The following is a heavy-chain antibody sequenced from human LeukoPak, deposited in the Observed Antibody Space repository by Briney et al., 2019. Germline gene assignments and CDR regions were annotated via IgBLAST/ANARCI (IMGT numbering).Heavy chain of an antibody. V-gene: IGHV4-39*01. Sequence: SETLSLTCSVSGGSISGSSYYWGWIRQPPGKGLEWIGSIYYSGSTYYSASLKSRITISMDTSKNQFSLNLSSVTAADTAVYYCARGSYDVLTGYSTLGEYWGQGTLVTVSS. CDR3: ARGSYDVLTGYSTLGEY. CDR2: IYYSGST. CDR1: GGSISGSSYY. J-gene: IGHJ4*02. D-gene: IGHD3-9*01.